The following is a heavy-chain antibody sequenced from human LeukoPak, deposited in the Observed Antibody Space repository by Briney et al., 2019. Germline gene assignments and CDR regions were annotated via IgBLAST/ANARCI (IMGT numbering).Heavy chain of an antibody. V-gene: IGHV1-69*01. J-gene: IGHJ4*02. CDR2: IIPIFGTA. Sequence: SVKVSCKASGGTFISYAISWVRQAPGQGLEWMGGIIPIFGTANYAQKLQGRVTITADESTSTAYMELSSLRSEDTAVYYCAATYDILTGYDNVPYYFDYWGQGTLVTVSS. CDR3: AATYDILTGYDNVPYYFDY. D-gene: IGHD3-9*01. CDR1: GGTFISYA.